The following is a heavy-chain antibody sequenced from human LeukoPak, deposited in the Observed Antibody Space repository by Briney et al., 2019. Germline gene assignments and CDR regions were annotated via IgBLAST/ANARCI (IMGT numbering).Heavy chain of an antibody. D-gene: IGHD2-2*01. CDR3: ARDLGRYCSSTTCPRWFDP. CDR2: ICYSGST. Sequence: ASETLSLTCTVSGGSINSAGYNWYWIRQHPGKGLEWIGYICYSGSTYYNPSLKSRLTISIDTSKNQFSLRLSSVTAADTAVYYCARDLGRYCSSTTCPRWFDPWGQGTLVTVSS. J-gene: IGHJ5*02. V-gene: IGHV4-31*03. CDR1: GGSINSAGYN.